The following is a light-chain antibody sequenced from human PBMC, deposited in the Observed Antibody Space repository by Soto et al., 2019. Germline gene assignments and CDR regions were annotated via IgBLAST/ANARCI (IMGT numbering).Light chain of an antibody. Sequence: DIQMTQSPSSVSASVGDTVAITCRASQGVSSRLAWYQQKPGTAPKVLISVASSLQSGVPSRFSGSGSGTDFTLTISSLQPEDFATYYCQQTNSFPLTFGGGTNVEIK. J-gene: IGKJ4*02. CDR1: QGVSSR. CDR2: VAS. V-gene: IGKV1-12*01. CDR3: QQTNSFPLT.